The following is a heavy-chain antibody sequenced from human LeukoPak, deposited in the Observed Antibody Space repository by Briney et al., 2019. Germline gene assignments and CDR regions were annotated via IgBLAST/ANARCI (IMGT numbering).Heavy chain of an antibody. Sequence: ASVKVSCKASGYTFTSHSINWVRQAPGQGLEWMGWINMNTGNPTYAQGFAGRFVFSLDTSVSTAYLQISSLKAKDTAVYYCAIRYCSSTSCYLDYWGQGTLVTVSS. V-gene: IGHV7-4-1*02. CDR3: AIRYCSSTSCYLDY. D-gene: IGHD2-2*01. CDR2: INMNTGNP. J-gene: IGHJ4*02. CDR1: GYTFTSHS.